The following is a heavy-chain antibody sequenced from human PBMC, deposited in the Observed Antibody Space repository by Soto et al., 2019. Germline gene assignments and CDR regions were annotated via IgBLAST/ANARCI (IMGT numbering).Heavy chain of an antibody. CDR1: GYTFTLFG. D-gene: IGHD2-2*02. J-gene: IGHJ4*02. CDR2: ISPYNGDT. Sequence: QVQLVQSGAEVKKPGASVKVSCTTSGYTFTLFGITWVRQAPGQGLEWMGWISPYNGDTKYAEKLGGRVTLTTDTSTDTAYMELTSLTSDDTAEYYCARGGQYRYFDYWGQGTLVTVYS. CDR3: ARGGQYRYFDY. V-gene: IGHV1-18*01.